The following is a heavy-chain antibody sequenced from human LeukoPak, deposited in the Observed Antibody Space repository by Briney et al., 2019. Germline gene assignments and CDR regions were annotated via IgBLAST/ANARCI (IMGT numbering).Heavy chain of an antibody. CDR1: VYTFTGYY. V-gene: IGHV1-2*02. CDR2: INPNSGGT. D-gene: IGHD6-19*01. CDR3: ARAGRVAGRPVANY. J-gene: IGHJ4*02. Sequence: ASVEVSCKASVYTFTGYYMHWVRQAPGQGVEWMGWINPNSGGTNYAQKFQGRVTMTRDTSISTAYMELSRLRSDDTAVYYCARAGRVAGRPVANYWGQGTLVTVSS.